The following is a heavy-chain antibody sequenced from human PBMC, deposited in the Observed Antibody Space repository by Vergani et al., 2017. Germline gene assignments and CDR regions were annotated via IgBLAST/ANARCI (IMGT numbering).Heavy chain of an antibody. J-gene: IGHJ4*02. V-gene: IGHV1-2*02. CDR1: GYTFTGYY. CDR2: INPNSGGT. CDR3: ARDEGGIAAADQL. Sequence: QVQLVQSGAEVKKPGASVKVSCKASGYTFTGYYMHWVRQAPGQGLEWMGWINPNSGGTNYAQKVQGRGTMTRDTSISTAYMELSRLRSDDTAVYYCARDEGGIAAADQLWGQGTLVTVSS. D-gene: IGHD6-13*01.